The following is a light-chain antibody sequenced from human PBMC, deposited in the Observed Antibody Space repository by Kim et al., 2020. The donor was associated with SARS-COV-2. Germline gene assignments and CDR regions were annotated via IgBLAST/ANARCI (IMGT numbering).Light chain of an antibody. V-gene: IGLV1-40*01. CDR3: QSYDSSLSALYV. CDR1: SSTMGAGYG. Sequence: GRSSTMGAGYGVNWYQHLPGTAPKLPIYDNRNRPSGVPDRFSGSKSGTSASLAITGLQAEDEADYYCQSYDSSLSALYVFGTGTKVTVL. CDR2: DNR. J-gene: IGLJ1*01.